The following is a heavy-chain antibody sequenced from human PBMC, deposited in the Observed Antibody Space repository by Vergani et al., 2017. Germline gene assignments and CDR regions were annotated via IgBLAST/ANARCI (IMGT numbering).Heavy chain of an antibody. J-gene: IGHJ5*02. CDR2: IYYSGST. D-gene: IGHD6-19*01. Sequence: QLQLQESGPGLVKPSATLSLTCSVSGASIRSSNYYWGWIRQPPGKGLEWIASIYYSGSTYYNPSLKSRVTRSVDTSKNQFSLKRSSVTAADTAVYVCARHSTVEWLVKLGWIDPWGQGILVTVSS. V-gene: IGHV4-39*01. CDR3: ARHSTVEWLVKLGWIDP. CDR1: GASIRSSNYY.